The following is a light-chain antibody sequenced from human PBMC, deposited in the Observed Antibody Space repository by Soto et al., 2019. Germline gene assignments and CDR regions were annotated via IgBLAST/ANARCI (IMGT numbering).Light chain of an antibody. J-gene: IGKJ1*01. Sequence: DIQMTQSPSTLSGSVGDRVTITCRAGQSIRSWLAWYQQKPGKAPKLLIYDASSLESGVPSRFSGSGSGTEFTLTISSLQPDDFATYYCQQYNSYSVTFGQGTKVDIK. V-gene: IGKV1-5*01. CDR1: QSIRSW. CDR3: QQYNSYSVT. CDR2: DAS.